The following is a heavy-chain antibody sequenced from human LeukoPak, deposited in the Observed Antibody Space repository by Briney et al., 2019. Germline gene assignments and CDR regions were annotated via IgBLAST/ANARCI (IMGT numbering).Heavy chain of an antibody. CDR3: ARGYSSSWLGYFDY. D-gene: IGHD6-13*01. J-gene: IGHJ4*02. Sequence: EGSLRLSCAASGFTVSSNYMSWVRQAPGKGLEWVAVVSSDGSIKYNADSVKGRFTISRDTSKNTVYLQMNSLGAEDTAFYYCARGYSSSWLGYFDYWGQGTLVTVSS. CDR2: VSSDGSIK. CDR1: GFTVSSNY. V-gene: IGHV3-30*03.